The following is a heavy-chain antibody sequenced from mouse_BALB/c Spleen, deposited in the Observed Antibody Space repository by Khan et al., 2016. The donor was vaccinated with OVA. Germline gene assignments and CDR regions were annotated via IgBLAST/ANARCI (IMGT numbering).Heavy chain of an antibody. D-gene: IGHD2-10*02. V-gene: IGHV9-2-1*01. CDR3: ASGLKYGNFDY. CDR2: INTEPGEP. J-gene: IGHJ2*01. Sequence: QIQLVQSGPELKKPGETVKISCKASGYTFTDYSMHWVKQAPGKGLKWMGWINTEPGEPTYADDFKGRFAFSLETSASTAYLQINNLKNEDTATYFCASGLKYGNFDYWGQGTTLTVSS. CDR1: GYTFTDYS.